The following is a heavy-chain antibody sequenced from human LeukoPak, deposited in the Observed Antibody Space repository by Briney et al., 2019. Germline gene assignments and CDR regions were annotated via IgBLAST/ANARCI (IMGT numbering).Heavy chain of an antibody. CDR3: ARNLGPDTYYYDSSGYDDY. D-gene: IGHD3-22*01. V-gene: IGHV1-18*01. CDR2: ISAYNGNT. Sequence: ASVKVSCKASGYTFTSYGISWVRQAPGQGLGWMGWISAYNGNTNYAQKLQGRVTMTTDTSTSTAYMELRSLRSDDTAVYYCARNLGPDTYYYDSSGYDDYWGQGTLVTVSS. J-gene: IGHJ4*02. CDR1: GYTFTSYG.